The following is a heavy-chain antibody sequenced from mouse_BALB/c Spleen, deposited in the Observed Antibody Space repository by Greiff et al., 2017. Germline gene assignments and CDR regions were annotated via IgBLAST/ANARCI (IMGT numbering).Heavy chain of an antibody. J-gene: IGHJ2*01. CDR2: IRNKANGYTT. Sequence: EVQLMESGGGLVQPGGSLRLSCAPSGFTFTAYYMNWVRQPPGKALEWLGFIRNKANGYTTEYSASVKGRVTISRDNSQSLLYLQMNTLRAEDSATYYSSRDIGYHYFDFRGQGTTRPVSS. D-gene: IGHD3-3*01. V-gene: IGHV7-3*02. CDR3: SRDIGYHYFDF. CDR1: GFTFTAYY.